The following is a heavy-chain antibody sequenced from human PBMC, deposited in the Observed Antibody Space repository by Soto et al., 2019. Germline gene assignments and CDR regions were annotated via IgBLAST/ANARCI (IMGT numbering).Heavy chain of an antibody. CDR1: GYSISSGYH. Sequence: PSETLSLTCTVSGYSISSGYHWGWIRQPPGKGLEWVGGVHYSGNTYYNPSRKSRLTTSVDKSKHQFSLNLSSVTAADTAVYYCARQDRVVAEGRWFDPWCQGTLVT. CDR2: VHYSGNT. D-gene: IGHD2-15*01. J-gene: IGHJ5*02. CDR3: ARQDRVVAEGRWFDP. V-gene: IGHV4-38-2*02.